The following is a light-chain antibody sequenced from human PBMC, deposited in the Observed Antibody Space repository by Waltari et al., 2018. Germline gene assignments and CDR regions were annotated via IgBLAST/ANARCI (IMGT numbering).Light chain of an antibody. CDR3: QQSYRTPT. Sequence: DIDMTQSPSSLSASVGYSVTISCRASQSVSNNLPWYRQRPWTAPDLLIYGASILQSGVPSRFSGSGSGTHFTLTITSLQPEDFATYYCQQSYRTPTFGQGTKVEI. V-gene: IGKV1-39*01. CDR2: GAS. J-gene: IGKJ1*01. CDR1: QSVSNN.